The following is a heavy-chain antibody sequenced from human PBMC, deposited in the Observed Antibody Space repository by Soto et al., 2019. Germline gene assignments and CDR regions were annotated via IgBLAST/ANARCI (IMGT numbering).Heavy chain of an antibody. Sequence: PGGSLRLSCAASGFTFSSYSMNWVRQAPGKGLEWVSSISSSSSYIYYADSVKGRFTISRDNAKNSRYLQMNSLRAEDTAVYYCARDLSYYYDSSGYYPDADYWGQGPLVTVSS. V-gene: IGHV3-21*01. CDR3: ARDLSYYYDSSGYYPDADY. J-gene: IGHJ4*02. D-gene: IGHD3-22*01. CDR1: GFTFSSYS. CDR2: ISSSSSYI.